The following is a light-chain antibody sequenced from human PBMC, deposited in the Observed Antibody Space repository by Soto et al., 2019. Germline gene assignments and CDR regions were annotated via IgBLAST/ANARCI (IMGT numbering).Light chain of an antibody. CDR2: VAS. V-gene: IGKV1-9*01. J-gene: IGKJ4*01. CDR3: QQVESYPST. CDR1: QDITNF. Sequence: IQLTQSPSPLSASVGDRVTITCRASQDITNFLAWYQQKPGKAPKLLIYVASTLRSGVPSRFSGSGSGTDFTLTISSLQPEDFATYFCQQVESYPSTFGGGTKVDIK.